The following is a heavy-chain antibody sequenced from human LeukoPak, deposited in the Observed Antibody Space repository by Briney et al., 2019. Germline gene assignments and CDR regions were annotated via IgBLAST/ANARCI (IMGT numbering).Heavy chain of an antibody. Sequence: PSETLSLTCTVSGGSISSYYWSWIRQPPGKGLEWIGYIYYSGSTNYNPSLKSRVTISVDPSKNQFSLKLSSVTAADTAVYYCARNIVVVPAYTGYSSTLDAFDIWGQGTMVTVSS. J-gene: IGHJ3*02. CDR2: IYYSGST. D-gene: IGHD2-2*01. CDR1: GGSISSYY. V-gene: IGHV4-59*08. CDR3: ARNIVVVPAYTGYSSTLDAFDI.